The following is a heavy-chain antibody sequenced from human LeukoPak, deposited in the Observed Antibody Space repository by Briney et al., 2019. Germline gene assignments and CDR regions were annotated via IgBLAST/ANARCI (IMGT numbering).Heavy chain of an antibody. CDR1: GDSFSSSSHY. CDR3: ARHVYGEYGPGDY. V-gene: IGHV4-39*01. J-gene: IGHJ4*02. Sequence: PSETLSLTCTVSGDSFSSSSHYWGWLRQPPGRGLEWIGSIRNSGNTYYSPSLKSRVTISVDTSKNQFSLKLSFVTAADTAVYYCARHVYGEYGPGDYWGQGILVTVSS. CDR2: IRNSGNT. D-gene: IGHD4-17*01.